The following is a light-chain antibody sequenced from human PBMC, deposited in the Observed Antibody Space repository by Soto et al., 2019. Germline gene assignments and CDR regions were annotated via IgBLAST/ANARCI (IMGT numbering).Light chain of an antibody. CDR2: GAS. CDR3: QHYAGGSRIT. Sequence: EIVLTQSPATLSVSPGERVTLSCRASQSVDINLAWYQQKPGQAPRLLIYGASTRATDMPGRFSGRGAGAEFTLTISRLEPEDFALYYCQHYAGGSRITFGQGTRLEIK. J-gene: IGKJ5*01. CDR1: QSVDIN. V-gene: IGKV3-15*01.